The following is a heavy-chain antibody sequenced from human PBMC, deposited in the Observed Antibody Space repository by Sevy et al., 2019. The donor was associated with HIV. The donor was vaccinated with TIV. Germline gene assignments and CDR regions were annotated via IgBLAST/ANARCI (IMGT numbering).Heavy chain of an antibody. V-gene: IGHV3-23*01. J-gene: IGHJ4*02. Sequence: GGSLRLSCEASGFTFSSYAMGWVRQAPGKGLVWVSSISRGGGSTYYADSVKGRFTIYRGNSKNTIYLQMNGLRGDDTALFYCAKRRAIAGAGFDYWGRGTLVTVSS. D-gene: IGHD6-13*01. CDR2: ISRGGGST. CDR3: AKRRAIAGAGFDY. CDR1: GFTFSSYA.